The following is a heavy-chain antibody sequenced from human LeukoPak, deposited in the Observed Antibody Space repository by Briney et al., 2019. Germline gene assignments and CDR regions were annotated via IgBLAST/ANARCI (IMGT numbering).Heavy chain of an antibody. CDR1: RFTFSSSA. V-gene: IGHV3-23*01. D-gene: IGHD6-25*01. CDR2: ISGSGGST. J-gene: IGHJ4*02. CDR3: AKGSAAGRPYYFDY. Sequence: GGSLRLSCAASRFTFSSSAMSWVRQAPGKGLEWVSTISGSGGSTYSTDSVKGRFTISKDSSKTILYLQMNSLRAEDAAVYFCAKGSAAGRPYYFDYWGQGTLVTVSS.